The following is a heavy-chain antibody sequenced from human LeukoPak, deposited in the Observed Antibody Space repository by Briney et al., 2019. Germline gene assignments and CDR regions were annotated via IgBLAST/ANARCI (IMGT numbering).Heavy chain of an antibody. V-gene: IGHV4-61*02. CDR2: IYTSGST. J-gene: IGHJ5*02. CDR1: GGSISSGSYY. CDR3: ARVSYDILNP. Sequence: SETLSLTCTVSGGSISSGSYYWSWIRQPAGKGLEWIGRIYTSGSTNYNPSLKSRVTMSVDTSKNQFSLKLSSVTAADTAVYYCARVSYDILNPWGQGTLVTVSS. D-gene: IGHD3-9*01.